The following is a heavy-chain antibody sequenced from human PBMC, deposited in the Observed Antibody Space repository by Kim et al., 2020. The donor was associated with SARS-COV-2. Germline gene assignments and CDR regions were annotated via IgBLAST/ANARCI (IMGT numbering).Heavy chain of an antibody. Sequence: GGSLRLSCAASGFTFSDYYMSWIRQAPGKGLEWVSYISSSGSTIYYADSVKGRFTISRDNAKNSLYLQMNSLRAEDTAVYYCARALMVRNPSDYYYGMDVWGQGTTVTVSS. V-gene: IGHV3-11*04. J-gene: IGHJ6*02. CDR2: ISSSGSTI. CDR1: GFTFSDYY. D-gene: IGHD3-10*01. CDR3: ARALMVRNPSDYYYGMDV.